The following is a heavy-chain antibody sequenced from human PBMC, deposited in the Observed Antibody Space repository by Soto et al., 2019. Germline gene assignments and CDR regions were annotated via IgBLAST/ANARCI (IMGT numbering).Heavy chain of an antibody. CDR3: ARAGGLGAVAADY. J-gene: IGHJ4*02. D-gene: IGHD6-19*01. V-gene: IGHV4-30-2*01. CDR2: IYHSGST. CDR1: GGSISSGGYS. Sequence: QLQLQESGSGLVKPSQTLSLTCAVSGGSISSGGYSWSWIRQPPGKGLEWIGYIYHSGSTYYNPSPSSRVTKSGDRSKNQFSLKRSSVTAADTAVYYCARAGGLGAVAADYWGQGTLVTVSS.